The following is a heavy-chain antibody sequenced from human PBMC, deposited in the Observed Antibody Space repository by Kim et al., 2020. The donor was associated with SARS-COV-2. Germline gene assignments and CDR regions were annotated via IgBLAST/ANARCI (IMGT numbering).Heavy chain of an antibody. Sequence: SQTLSLTCAISGDSVSSNSGVWNWIRQSPSRGLEWLGRTYYRSKWYNDYAVSVKSRIIINPDTPKNQFSLQLNSVTPEDTAVYFCARDAPGNSLFDYWGQGILVTVSS. V-gene: IGHV6-1*01. CDR2: TYYRSKWYN. J-gene: IGHJ4*02. CDR3: ARDAPGNSLFDY. CDR1: GDSVSSNSGV. D-gene: IGHD5-18*01.